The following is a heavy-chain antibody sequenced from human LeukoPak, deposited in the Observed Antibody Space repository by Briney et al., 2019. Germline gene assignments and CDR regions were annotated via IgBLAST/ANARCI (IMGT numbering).Heavy chain of an antibody. CDR3: AKWGDYDVFTGYYDADY. J-gene: IGHJ4*02. Sequence: GGSLRLSCAASGFTFSNYAMSWVRQAPGKGLEWVSAITGSGGSTYYANSVKGRFTISRDNSKSTLYLQMNSLRAEDTAIYSCAKWGDYDVFTGYYDADYWGQGTLVTVSS. D-gene: IGHD3-9*01. CDR1: GFTFSNYA. V-gene: IGHV3-23*01. CDR2: ITGSGGST.